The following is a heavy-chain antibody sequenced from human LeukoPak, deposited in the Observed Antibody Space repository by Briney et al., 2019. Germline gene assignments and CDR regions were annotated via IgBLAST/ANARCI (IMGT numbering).Heavy chain of an antibody. V-gene: IGHV4-59*11. D-gene: IGHD6-13*01. Sequence: SETLSLTCTVSGGSISSHYWSWIRQPPGKGLEWIGYIYYSGSTNYNPSLRSRVTISVDTSKNQFSLKLSSVTAADTAVYYCASAYSSSWYWYFQHWGQGTLVTASS. CDR2: IYYSGST. CDR3: ASAYSSSWYWYFQH. J-gene: IGHJ1*01. CDR1: GGSISSHY.